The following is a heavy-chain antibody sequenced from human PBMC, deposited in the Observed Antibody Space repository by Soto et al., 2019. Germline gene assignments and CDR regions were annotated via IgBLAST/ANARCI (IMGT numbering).Heavy chain of an antibody. Sequence: PPETLSITCTVSGGSISSSSYYWGWIRQPPGKGLEWIGSIYYSGSTYYNPSLKSRVTISVDTSKNQFSLKLSSVTAADTAVYYCARIGYGDYGAIDYWGQGTLVTVSS. V-gene: IGHV4-39*01. CDR1: GGSISSSSYY. J-gene: IGHJ4*02. CDR2: IYYSGST. CDR3: ARIGYGDYGAIDY. D-gene: IGHD4-17*01.